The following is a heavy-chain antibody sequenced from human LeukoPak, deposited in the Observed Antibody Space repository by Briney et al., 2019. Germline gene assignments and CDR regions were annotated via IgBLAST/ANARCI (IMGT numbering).Heavy chain of an antibody. Sequence: GGSLRLSCAASGFTFSRYWMSWVRQAPGKGLEWVANIKQDGTEKYYVDSVKGRFTISRDNAKNSLYLQMNSLRVEDTALYYCASRIVGTPDYFDYWGQGTLVTVSS. J-gene: IGHJ4*02. CDR1: GFTFSRYW. CDR2: IKQDGTEK. V-gene: IGHV3-7*03. CDR3: ASRIVGTPDYFDY. D-gene: IGHD1-26*01.